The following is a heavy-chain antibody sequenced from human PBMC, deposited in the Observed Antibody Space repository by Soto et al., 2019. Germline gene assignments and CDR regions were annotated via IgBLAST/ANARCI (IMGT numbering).Heavy chain of an antibody. CDR1: GYTFTSYG. CDR2: ISAYNGNT. Sequence: ASVKVSCKASGYTFTSYGISWVRQAPGQGLEWMGWISAYNGNTNYAQKLQGRVTMTTDTSTSTAYMELRSLRSDDTAVYYCARDWLTPSFYYYGMDVWGQGITVTVSS. V-gene: IGHV1-18*01. D-gene: IGHD3-10*01. J-gene: IGHJ6*02. CDR3: ARDWLTPSFYYYGMDV.